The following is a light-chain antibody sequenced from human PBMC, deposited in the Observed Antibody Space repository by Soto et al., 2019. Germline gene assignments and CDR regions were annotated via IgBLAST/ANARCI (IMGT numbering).Light chain of an antibody. V-gene: IGKV4-1*01. Sequence: DIVMTQSSDSLAVSLGERATINCKSSQTVSHSSNNKKYLAWYQQKPGQPPKLLIYWASTRYSGVPDRFSGSGFGTDFTLTISSLQAEDVAVYYCQQYYSAPWTFGQGTKVDNK. CDR1: QTVSHSSNNKKY. J-gene: IGKJ1*01. CDR2: WAS. CDR3: QQYYSAPWT.